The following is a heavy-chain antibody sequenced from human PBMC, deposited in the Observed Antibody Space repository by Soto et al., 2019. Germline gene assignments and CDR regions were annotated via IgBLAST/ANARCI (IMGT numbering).Heavy chain of an antibody. V-gene: IGHV4-31*03. D-gene: IGHD3-3*01. CDR2: IYYSGST. Sequence: SETLSLTCTVSGGSISSGGYYWSWIRQHPGKGLEWIGYIYYSGSTYYNPSLKSRVTISVDTSKNQFSLKLSSVTAADTAVYYCARDYYDFWSGPYYYYGMDVWGQGTTVTVSS. CDR3: ARDYYDFWSGPYYYYGMDV. CDR1: GGSISSGGYY. J-gene: IGHJ6*02.